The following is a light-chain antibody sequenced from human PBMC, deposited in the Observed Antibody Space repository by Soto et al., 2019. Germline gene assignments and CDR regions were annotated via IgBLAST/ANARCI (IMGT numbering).Light chain of an antibody. J-gene: IGLJ1*01. CDR2: EGS. Sequence: QSGLTQPPSASGSPGQSITISCTGISSDVGSYNLVSWYQQHPGKAPKLMIYEGSKRPSGVSNRFSGSKSGNTASLTISGLQAEDEADYYCCSYVGSSTYVFGTGTKLTVL. CDR3: CSYVGSSTYV. CDR1: SSDVGSYNL. V-gene: IGLV2-23*01.